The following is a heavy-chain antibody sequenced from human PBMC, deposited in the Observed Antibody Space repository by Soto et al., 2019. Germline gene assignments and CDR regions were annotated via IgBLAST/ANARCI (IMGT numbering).Heavy chain of an antibody. D-gene: IGHD3-10*01. V-gene: IGHV1-69*13. CDR2: IIPIFGTA. J-gene: IGHJ4*02. Sequence: ASVKVSCKASGGTFSSYAISWVRQAPGQGLEWMGGIIPIFGTANYAQKFQGRVTITADESTSTAYMELSSLRSEDTAVYYCARFGYGSGSYYNVDYWGQGTLVTVSS. CDR1: GGTFSSYA. CDR3: ARFGYGSGSYYNVDY.